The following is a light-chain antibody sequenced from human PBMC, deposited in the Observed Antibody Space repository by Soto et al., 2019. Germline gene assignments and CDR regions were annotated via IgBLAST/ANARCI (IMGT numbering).Light chain of an antibody. CDR1: QSVSSSY. J-gene: IGKJ1*01. CDR3: QQYGSSRAT. CDR2: GAS. Sequence: EIVLTQSPGTLSLSPGERATLSCRASQSVSSSYLAWYQQKPGQAPRLLIYGASSRATGIADRFSGSGSGTDFTLTISRLAPEDFAVYYCQQYGSSRATFGQGTKVEIK. V-gene: IGKV3-20*01.